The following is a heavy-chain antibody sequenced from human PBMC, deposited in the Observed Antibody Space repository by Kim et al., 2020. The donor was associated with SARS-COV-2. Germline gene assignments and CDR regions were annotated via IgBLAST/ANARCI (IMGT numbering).Heavy chain of an antibody. CDR1: GYTFTGYY. J-gene: IGHJ2*01. Sequence: ASVKVSCKASGYTFTGYYMHWVRHAPGQGLEWMGWINPKSGGTNYAQKFQGRVTMTRDTSISTAYMELSRLRSDDMAVYYCARDPGDRKLSRWYFDLWGRGTLVTVSS. CDR3: ARDPGDRKLSRWYFDL. V-gene: IGHV1-2*02. CDR2: INPKSGGT. D-gene: IGHD7-27*01.